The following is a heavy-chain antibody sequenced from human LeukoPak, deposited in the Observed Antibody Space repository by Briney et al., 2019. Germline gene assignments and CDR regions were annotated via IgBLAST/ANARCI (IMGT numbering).Heavy chain of an antibody. Sequence: PGGSLRLSCAAPGFTFSSFDMQLVRQAPGKGLEWVSGIGTLLDTDYPDSLKGRFTISRENAKNSVFLQMNNVRAGDTAVYYCVRGRNNNYYDVSGYSPYWGQGTLVTVSS. D-gene: IGHD3-22*01. CDR3: VRGRNNNYYDVSGYSPY. J-gene: IGHJ4*02. CDR2: IGTLLDT. V-gene: IGHV3-13*01. CDR1: GFTFSSFD.